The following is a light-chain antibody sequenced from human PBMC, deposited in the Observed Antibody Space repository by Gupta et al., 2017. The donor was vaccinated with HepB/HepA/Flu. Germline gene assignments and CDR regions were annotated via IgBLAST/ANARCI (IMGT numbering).Light chain of an antibody. J-gene: IGLJ1*01. CDR1: SLRSYY. Sequence: SSELTQDPAVSVALGQTVRITCQGDSLRSYYAGWYQQKPGQAPVLVIYGKNNRPSGLPDRFSASSAGNTASLTITGAQAEDEADYYCNARDSSGNYVFGTGTKVTVL. CDR2: GKN. CDR3: NARDSSGNYV. V-gene: IGLV3-19*01.